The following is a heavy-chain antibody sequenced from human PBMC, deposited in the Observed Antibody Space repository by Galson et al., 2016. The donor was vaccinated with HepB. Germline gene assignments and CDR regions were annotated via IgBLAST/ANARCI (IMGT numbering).Heavy chain of an antibody. D-gene: IGHD3-10*01. V-gene: IGHV3-53*01. CDR3: ARDQRWFGDYYGMDV. J-gene: IGHJ6*02. CDR1: GFSVSRNY. CDR2: IYSDGTT. Sequence: SLRLSCAASGFSVSRNYMLWVRQAPGKGLECVSRIYSDGTTYYADSVKGRFTISRDNSKNTVYLQMNSLRAEDTAVYYCARDQRWFGDYYGMDVWGQGTTVTVSS.